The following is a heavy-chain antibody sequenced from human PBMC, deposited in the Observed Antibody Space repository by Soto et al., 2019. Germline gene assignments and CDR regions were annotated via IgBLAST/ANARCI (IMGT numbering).Heavy chain of an antibody. CDR1: GFTFSSYS. CDR3: TTRPRVLGPVLRFLECVKGHQNTNDY. V-gene: IGHV3-21*01. D-gene: IGHD3-3*01. J-gene: IGHJ4*02. Sequence: GGSLRLSCAASGFTFSSYSMNWVRQAPGKGLEWVSSISSSSSYIYYADSVKGRFTISRDNAKNSLYLQMNSLRAEDTAVYYCTTRPRVLGPVLRFLECVKGHQNTNDYWGQGTLVTVSS. CDR2: ISSSSSYI.